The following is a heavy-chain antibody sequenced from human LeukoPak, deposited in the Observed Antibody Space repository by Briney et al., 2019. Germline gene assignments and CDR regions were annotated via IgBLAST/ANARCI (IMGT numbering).Heavy chain of an antibody. D-gene: IGHD3-9*01. Sequence: SETLSLTCTVSGGSISSSSYYWGWIRQPPGKGLEWIGSIYYSGSTYYNPSLKSRVTISVDTSKNQFSLKLSSVTAADTAVYYCARAGFAFDWLFPSYYYYMDVWGKGTTVTISS. CDR2: IYYSGST. CDR3: ARAGFAFDWLFPSYYYYMDV. CDR1: GGSISSSSYY. V-gene: IGHV4-39*07. J-gene: IGHJ6*03.